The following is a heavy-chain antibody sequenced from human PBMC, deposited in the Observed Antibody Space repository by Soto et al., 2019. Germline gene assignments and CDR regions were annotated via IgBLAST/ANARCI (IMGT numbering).Heavy chain of an antibody. V-gene: IGHV1-18*01. CDR2: ISAYNGNT. CDR3: ASLGHSSSWYPMDV. Sequence: QVQLVQSGAEVKKPGASVKVSCKASGYTFTSYGISWVRQAPGQGLEWMGWISAYNGNTNYAQKLQGRVTMTTDTSTSTAYMEVRSLISADTAVDYCASLGHSSSWYPMDVWGQGTTVTVSS. D-gene: IGHD6-13*01. CDR1: GYTFTSYG. J-gene: IGHJ6*02.